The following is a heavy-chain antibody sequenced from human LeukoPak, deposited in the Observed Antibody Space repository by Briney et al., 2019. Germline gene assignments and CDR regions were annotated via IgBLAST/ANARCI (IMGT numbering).Heavy chain of an antibody. CDR1: GGSFSGYY. Sequence: SETLSLTCAVYGGSFSGYYWSWIRQPPGKGQEWIGEINHSGSTNYNPSLKSRVTISVDTPKNQFSLKLSSVTAADTAVYYCARVLRNYYYYMDVWGKGTTVTVSS. V-gene: IGHV4-34*01. D-gene: IGHD5/OR15-5a*01. CDR2: INHSGST. CDR3: ARVLRNYYYYMDV. J-gene: IGHJ6*03.